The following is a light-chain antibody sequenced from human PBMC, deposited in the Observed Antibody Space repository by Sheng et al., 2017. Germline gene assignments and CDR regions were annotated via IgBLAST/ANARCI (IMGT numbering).Light chain of an antibody. CDR2: GAS. CDR1: EDIRYD. V-gene: IGKV1-6*01. J-gene: IGKJ1*01. CDR3: QQYNSFSPWT. Sequence: AIQMTQSPSSLSASVGDRVTITCRASEDIRYDLGWYQHKSGRAPRLLIFGASTLHSGVPSRFSGSGSGTDFTLTISSLQPDDFATYYCQQYNSFSPWTFGQGTKV.